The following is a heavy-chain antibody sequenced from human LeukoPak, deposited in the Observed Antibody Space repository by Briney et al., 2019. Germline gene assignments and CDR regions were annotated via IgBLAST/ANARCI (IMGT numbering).Heavy chain of an antibody. D-gene: IGHD1-14*01. J-gene: IGHJ5*02. CDR3: ARSINNWFDP. CDR2: TFYRSKWYN. V-gene: IGHV6-1*01. CDR1: GDSVSSDSAV. Sequence: SQTLSLTCAISGDSVSSDSAVWNWIRQSPSRGLEWLGRTFYRSKWYNDYAVSVQSRMTVNPDTSKNQFSLQLKSMTPEDTAVYYCARSINNWFDPWGQGTLVTVSS.